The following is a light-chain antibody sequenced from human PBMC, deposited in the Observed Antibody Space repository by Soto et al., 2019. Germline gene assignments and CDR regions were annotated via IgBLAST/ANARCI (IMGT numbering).Light chain of an antibody. CDR3: QQYNSAPPGT. J-gene: IGKJ1*01. V-gene: IGKV1-27*01. CDR1: QGISNY. Sequence: DIQMTQSPSSLSASVGDRVTITCRASQGISNYVAWYQQNPGKVPKLLIYAASTLQSGVPSRFSVSGSGTDFTLTISSQQPEDVATYYCQQYNSAPPGTFGQGTKVEI. CDR2: AAS.